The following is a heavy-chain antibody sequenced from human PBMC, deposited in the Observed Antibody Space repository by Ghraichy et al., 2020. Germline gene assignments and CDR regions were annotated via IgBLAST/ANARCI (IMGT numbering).Heavy chain of an antibody. V-gene: IGHV4-59*01. J-gene: IGHJ6*03. CDR1: GGSISSYY. Sequence: SETLSLTCTVSGGSISSYYWSWIRQPPGKGLEWIGYIYYSGSTNYNPSLKSRVTISVDTSKNQFSLKLSSVTAADTAVYYCARDRMVPAAAPVKLKDNDYYYYYMDVWSEGTTVTVSS. CDR3: ARDRMVPAAAPVKLKDNDYYYYYMDV. CDR2: IYYSGST. D-gene: IGHD2-2*01.